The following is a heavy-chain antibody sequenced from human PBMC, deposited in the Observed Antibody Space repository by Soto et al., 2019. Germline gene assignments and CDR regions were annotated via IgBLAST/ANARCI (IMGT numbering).Heavy chain of an antibody. CDR2: MSYDGTNT. CDR3: ARDPSPYTSGWYGIDF. D-gene: IGHD6-19*01. Sequence: PGGSLRLSCTASGFMFSAYATLWVRQAPGKGLEWVAAMSYDGTNTYYADSVKGRFTISRDNSKNTLFLQMSSLTADDSAVYYCARDPSPYTSGWYGIDFWGLGTLVTVYS. J-gene: IGHJ4*01. CDR1: GFMFSAYA. V-gene: IGHV3-30-3*01.